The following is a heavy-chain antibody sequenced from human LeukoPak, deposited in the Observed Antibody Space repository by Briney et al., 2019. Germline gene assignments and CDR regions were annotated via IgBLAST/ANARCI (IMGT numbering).Heavy chain of an antibody. CDR3: AREKMTTVTTFDY. V-gene: IGHV3-48*03. Sequence: PGGSLRLSCAASGFTFSSYEMNWVRQAPGKGLEWVSYISSSGSTIYYADSVKGRFTISRDNAKNSLYLQMNGLRAEDTAVYYCAREKMTTVTTFDYWGQGTLVTVSS. D-gene: IGHD4-17*01. CDR2: ISSSGSTI. CDR1: GFTFSSYE. J-gene: IGHJ4*02.